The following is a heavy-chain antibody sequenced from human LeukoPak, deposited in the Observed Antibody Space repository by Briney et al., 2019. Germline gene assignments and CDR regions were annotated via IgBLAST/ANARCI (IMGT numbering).Heavy chain of an antibody. Sequence: TSSETLSLTCIVSGGSFSSSYWSWIRQPPGKGLESIAYIYSNGNTNSNPSLKSRVTIAVDTSQSQFSLKLSSVTAADTAVYYCARGLVGLTPHAGVFQIWGQGTKVTVSS. D-gene: IGHD1-26*01. CDR2: IYSNGNT. V-gene: IGHV4-59*01. CDR3: ARGLVGLTPHAGVFQI. J-gene: IGHJ3*02. CDR1: GGSFSSSY.